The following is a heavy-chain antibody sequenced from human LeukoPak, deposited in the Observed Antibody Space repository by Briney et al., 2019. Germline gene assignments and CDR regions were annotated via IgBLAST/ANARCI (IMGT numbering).Heavy chain of an antibody. V-gene: IGHV3-53*01. CDR3: AKDTGDYDFWSGYYANFDY. J-gene: IGHJ4*02. D-gene: IGHD3-3*01. CDR1: GFTVSSNS. Sequence: GGSLRLSCTVSGFTVSSNSMSWVRQAPGKGLEWVSFIYSDNTHYSDSVKGRFTISRDNSKNTLYLQMNSLRAEDTAVYYCAKDTGDYDFWSGYYANFDYWGQGALVTVSS. CDR2: IYSDNT.